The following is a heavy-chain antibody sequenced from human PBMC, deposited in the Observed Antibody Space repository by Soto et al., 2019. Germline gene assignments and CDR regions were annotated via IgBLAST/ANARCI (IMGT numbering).Heavy chain of an antibody. Sequence: ASVKVSCKASVYTFTSYGISWVRQAPGQGLEWMGWISAYNGNTNYAQKLQGRVTMTTDTSTSTAYMELRSLRSDDTAVYYCAGSKQLRFLEWLSPDYWGQGTLVTVSS. CDR2: ISAYNGNT. CDR3: AGSKQLRFLEWLSPDY. D-gene: IGHD3-3*01. J-gene: IGHJ4*02. V-gene: IGHV1-18*01. CDR1: VYTFTSYG.